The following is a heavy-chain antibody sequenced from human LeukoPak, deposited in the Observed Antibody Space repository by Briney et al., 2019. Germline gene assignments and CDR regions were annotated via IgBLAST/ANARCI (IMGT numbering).Heavy chain of an antibody. CDR1: GFSFGSYS. V-gene: IGHV3-21*01. D-gene: IGHD1-26*01. Sequence: GGSLRLSCAASGFSFGSYSMNWVRQAPGKALEWVSSIMSSSRNIYYADSVKGRFTISRDNAKNSLYLQLSSLRAEDTAVYYCARGNREFDYWGQGTLVTVSS. CDR3: ARGNREFDY. CDR2: IMSSSRNI. J-gene: IGHJ4*02.